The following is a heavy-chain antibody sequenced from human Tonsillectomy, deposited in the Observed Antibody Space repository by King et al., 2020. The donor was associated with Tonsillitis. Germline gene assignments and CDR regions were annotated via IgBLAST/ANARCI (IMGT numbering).Heavy chain of an antibody. D-gene: IGHD6-6*01. CDR1: GDSFTGYY. CDR2: IKPNTGDT. V-gene: IGHV1-2*02. J-gene: IGHJ6*02. Sequence: QVQLVESGAEVKKPGASVKVSCKTSGDSFTGYYMRWVRQAPGQGLEWRGWIKPNTGDTNYAQKFQGRVTMTRDTSITTAYMERSRLRSDDTAVYYCARDQEYYYGMDVWGQGTTVTVSS. CDR3: ARDQEYYYGMDV.